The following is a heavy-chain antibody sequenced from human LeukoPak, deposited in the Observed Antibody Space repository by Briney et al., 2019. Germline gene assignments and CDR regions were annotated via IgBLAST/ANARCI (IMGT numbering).Heavy chain of an antibody. J-gene: IGHJ3*02. CDR3: ARVYDSSGYLDAFDI. V-gene: IGHV3-23*01. Sequence: PGGSLRLSCAASGFTLSSYAMSWVRQAPGKGLEWVSATSSSDAGTYYAESVKGRFTISRDNAKNSLYLQMNSLRAEDTALYYCARVYDSSGYLDAFDIWGQGTMVTVSS. CDR1: GFTLSSYA. CDR2: TSSSDAGT. D-gene: IGHD3-22*01.